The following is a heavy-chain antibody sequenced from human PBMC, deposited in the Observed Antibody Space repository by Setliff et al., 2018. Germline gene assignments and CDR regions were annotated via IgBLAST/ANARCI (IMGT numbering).Heavy chain of an antibody. CDR1: GDSFSNYA. J-gene: IGHJ4*02. V-gene: IGHV1-69*05. Sequence: SVKVSCKASGDSFSNYAISWVRQAPGKGLEWMGGIIPMFGTPAYTQKFQDRVTITTGESTSTAYMELKRLTGEDTAVYYCARGPVDFVVVPAAAKFDYWGQGTLVTVSS. D-gene: IGHD2-2*01. CDR2: IIPMFGTP. CDR3: ARGPVDFVVVPAAAKFDY.